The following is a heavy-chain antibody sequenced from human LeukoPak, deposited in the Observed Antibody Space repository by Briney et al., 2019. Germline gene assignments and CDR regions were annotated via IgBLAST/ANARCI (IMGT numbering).Heavy chain of an antibody. J-gene: IGHJ4*02. D-gene: IGHD3-3*01. CDR1: GGSFSGYY. Sequence: SETLSLTCAVYGGSFSGYYWSWIRQPPGKGLEWIGEINHSGGTNYNPSLSLRVTISVDTSKNQFSLELSSVTAADTAVYYCARVSDYGFWSGYSYFDYWGQGTLVTVSS. V-gene: IGHV4-34*01. CDR2: INHSGGT. CDR3: ARVSDYGFWSGYSYFDY.